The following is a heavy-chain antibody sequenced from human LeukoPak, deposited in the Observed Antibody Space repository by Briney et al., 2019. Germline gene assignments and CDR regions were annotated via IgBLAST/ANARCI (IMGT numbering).Heavy chain of an antibody. CDR3: AREPRREVYFQH. J-gene: IGHJ1*01. V-gene: IGHV1-18*01. Sequence: ASVKVSCKASGYTFTSYGISWVRQAPGQGLEWMGWINTYNGNTNYAQKLQGRVTMTRDTSISTAYMELSRLRSDDTAVYYCAREPRREVYFQHWGQGTLVTVSS. CDR1: GYTFTSYG. D-gene: IGHD1-14*01. CDR2: INTYNGNT.